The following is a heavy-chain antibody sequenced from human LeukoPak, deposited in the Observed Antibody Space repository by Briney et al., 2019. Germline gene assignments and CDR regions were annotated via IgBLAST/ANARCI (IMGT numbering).Heavy chain of an antibody. D-gene: IGHD3-10*01. CDR1: GGSISSYH. V-gene: IGHV4-59*01. CDR2: IYYSGST. J-gene: IGHJ4*02. CDR3: ARAYYYGSGSYYNR. Sequence: SETLSLTCTVSGGSISSYHWSWIRQPPGKGLEWIGYIYYSGSTNYNPSLKSRVTISVDTSKNQFSLKLSSVTAADTAVYYCARAYYYGSGSYYNRWGQGTLVTVSS.